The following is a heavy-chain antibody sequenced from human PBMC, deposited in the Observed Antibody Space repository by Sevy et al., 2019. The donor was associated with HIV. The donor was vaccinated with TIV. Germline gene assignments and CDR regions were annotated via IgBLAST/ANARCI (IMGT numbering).Heavy chain of an antibody. CDR3: VRGTTFYDVWTGGDY. CDR1: GYTFTNYA. D-gene: IGHD3-3*01. J-gene: IGHJ4*02. CDR2: ISGFNGDT. V-gene: IGHV1-18*01. Sequence: ASVRVSCKASGYTFTNYAISWVRQAPGQGLEWMGWISGFNGDTKNAEKFQGRFTMTTDTSTKTAYMDLRSLRSDDTAVYYCVRGTTFYDVWTGGDYWGQGTLVTVSS.